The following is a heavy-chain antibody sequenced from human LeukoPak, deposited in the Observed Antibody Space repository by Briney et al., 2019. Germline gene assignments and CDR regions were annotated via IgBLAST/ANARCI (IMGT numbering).Heavy chain of an antibody. CDR1: GCTFRIYA. CDR2: ISGRGGST. Sequence: PGGSLRLSCAASGCTFRIYAMSWVRQAPGKGREGVSTISGRGGSTHYAASVRGGFTIARDNSKNTLDVQMNSLRAEDTAVYYCVRGSSYGWFDPWGKGTLVTVSS. D-gene: IGHD5-18*01. J-gene: IGHJ5*02. CDR3: VRGSSYGWFDP. V-gene: IGHV3-23*01.